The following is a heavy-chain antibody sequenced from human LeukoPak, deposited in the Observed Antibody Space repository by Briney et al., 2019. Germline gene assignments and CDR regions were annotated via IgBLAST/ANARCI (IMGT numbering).Heavy chain of an antibody. CDR1: GFTFSSYW. Sequence: PGGSLRLSCAASGFTFSSYWMSWVRQAPGKGLEWLANMKQDGSEKYYVDSVKGRFTISRDNAKNSLYLQMNSPRAEDTAVYYCARSSWYYFDYWGQGTLVTVSS. D-gene: IGHD6-13*01. CDR2: MKQDGSEK. CDR3: ARSSWYYFDY. V-gene: IGHV3-7*01. J-gene: IGHJ4*02.